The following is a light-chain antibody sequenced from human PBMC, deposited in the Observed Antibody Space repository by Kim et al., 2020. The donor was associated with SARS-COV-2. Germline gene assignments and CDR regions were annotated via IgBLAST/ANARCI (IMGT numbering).Light chain of an antibody. Sequence: EIVLTQSPATLSLSPGERATLSCGASQSVSSSYLAWYQQKPGLAPRLLIYDASSRATGIQNRFSGSGSGTDFTLTISRLEPEDFAVYYCQQYGSSPPYTFGQGTKLEI. V-gene: IGKV3D-20*01. CDR1: QSVSSSY. CDR3: QQYGSSPPYT. J-gene: IGKJ2*01. CDR2: DAS.